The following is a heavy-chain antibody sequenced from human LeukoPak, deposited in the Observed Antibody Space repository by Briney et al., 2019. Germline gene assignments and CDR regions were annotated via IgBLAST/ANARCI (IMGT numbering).Heavy chain of an antibody. J-gene: IGHJ6*03. CDR2: FDYSGST. Sequence: SETLSLTCSVSGGHISNSTYFWGCIRQPPGKGLEWIGSFDYSGSTYYNPSLKSRVTISVDTSRNHFSLNLTSVTASDTAVYYCARLVGASPYYYYYMDVWGEGTTVTISS. CDR3: ARLVGASPYYYYYMDV. CDR1: GGHISNSTYF. V-gene: IGHV4-39*02. D-gene: IGHD1-26*01.